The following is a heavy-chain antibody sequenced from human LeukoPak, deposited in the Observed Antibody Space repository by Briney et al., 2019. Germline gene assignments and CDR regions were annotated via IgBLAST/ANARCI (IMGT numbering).Heavy chain of an antibody. J-gene: IGHJ4*02. V-gene: IGHV4-59*12. Sequence: SETLSLTCTVSGGSISSYYWSWIRQPPGKGLEWIGYIYYSGSTNYNPSLKSRVTISVDTSKNQFSLKLSSVTAADTAVYYCARDRIAAAGILDYWGQGTLVTVSS. CDR3: ARDRIAAAGILDY. D-gene: IGHD6-13*01. CDR1: GGSISSYY. CDR2: IYYSGST.